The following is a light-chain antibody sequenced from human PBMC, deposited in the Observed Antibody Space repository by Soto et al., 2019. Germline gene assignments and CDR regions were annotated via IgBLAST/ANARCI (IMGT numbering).Light chain of an antibody. V-gene: IGKV1-5*03. Sequence: DIQITQSPSTLSASVGDRVTITCRASQSISSWLAWYQQKPGKVPKLLIYKASSLESGVPSRFSGSGSGTEFTLTISSLQPDDFATYYCQQYNSYSPETFGQGTKVDIK. CDR2: KAS. J-gene: IGKJ1*01. CDR3: QQYNSYSPET. CDR1: QSISSW.